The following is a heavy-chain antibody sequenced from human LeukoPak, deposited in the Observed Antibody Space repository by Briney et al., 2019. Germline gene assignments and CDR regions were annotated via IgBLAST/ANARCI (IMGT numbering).Heavy chain of an antibody. CDR2: INHSGST. CDR3: ARGRGSGWRYYYYYYMDV. D-gene: IGHD6-19*01. CDR1: GGSFSGYY. J-gene: IGHJ6*03. V-gene: IGHV4-34*01. Sequence: SETLSLTCAVYGGSFSGYYWSWIRQPPGKGLEWIGEINHSGSTNYNPSLKSRVTISVDTSKNQFSLKLSSVTAADTAVYYCARGRGSGWRYYYYYYMDVWGKGTTVTVSS.